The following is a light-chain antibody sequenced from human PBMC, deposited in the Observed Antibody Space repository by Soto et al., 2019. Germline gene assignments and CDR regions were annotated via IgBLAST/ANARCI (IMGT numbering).Light chain of an antibody. Sequence: SFLTHPPSGSVSPGHIFRFSCSGGNYNIGVYYVYWYQHFPGAAPRLLMSKTNQRASGVPARFSASKSGTSASLAISGLRSEDEANHSCAAWDASLPDYIFG. CDR1: NYNIGVYY. CDR2: KTN. J-gene: IGLJ2*01. CDR3: AAWDASLPDYI. V-gene: IGLV1-47*01.